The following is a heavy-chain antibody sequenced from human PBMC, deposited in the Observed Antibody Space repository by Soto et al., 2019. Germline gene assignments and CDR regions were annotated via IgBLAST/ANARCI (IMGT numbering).Heavy chain of an antibody. Sequence: GGSLRLSCAASGFTFSSYAMSWVRQAPGKGLEWVSAISGSGGSTYYADSVKGRFTISRDNSKNTLYLQMNSLRAEDTAVYYCAKASLYYYDSSGYPAGGLDYWGQGTLVTVSS. V-gene: IGHV3-23*01. D-gene: IGHD3-22*01. J-gene: IGHJ4*02. CDR2: ISGSGGST. CDR3: AKASLYYYDSSGYPAGGLDY. CDR1: GFTFSSYA.